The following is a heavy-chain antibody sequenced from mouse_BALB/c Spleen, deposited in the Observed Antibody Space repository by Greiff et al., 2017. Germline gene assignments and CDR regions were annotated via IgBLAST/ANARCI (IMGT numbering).Heavy chain of an antibody. D-gene: IGHD2-3*01. CDR3: ARDYDGYYNAMDY. CDR2: IDPANGNT. J-gene: IGHJ4*01. CDR1: GFNIKDTY. Sequence: EVKLVESGAELVKPGASVKLSCTASGFNIKDTYMHWVKQRPEQGLEWIGRIDPANGNTKYDPKFQGKATITADTSSNTAYLQLSSLTSEDTAVYYCARDYDGYYNAMDYWGQGTSVTVSS. V-gene: IGHV14-3*02.